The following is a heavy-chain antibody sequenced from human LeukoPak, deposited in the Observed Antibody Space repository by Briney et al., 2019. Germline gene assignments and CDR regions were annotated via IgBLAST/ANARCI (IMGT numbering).Heavy chain of an antibody. V-gene: IGHV4-31*03. D-gene: IGHD1-26*01. CDR1: GGSISSGGYY. J-gene: IGHJ4*02. Sequence: PSETLSLTCTVSGGSISSGGYYWSWIRQHPGKGLEWIGYIYYSGSTYYNPSLKSRVTISVDTSKNQFSLKLSSVTAADTAAYYCARQYSGSYHLDYWGQGTLVTVSS. CDR2: IYYSGST. CDR3: ARQYSGSYHLDY.